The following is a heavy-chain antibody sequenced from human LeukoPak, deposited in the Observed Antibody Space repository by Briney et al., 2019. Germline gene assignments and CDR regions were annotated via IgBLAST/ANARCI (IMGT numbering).Heavy chain of an antibody. J-gene: IGHJ6*03. D-gene: IGHD5-12*01. Sequence: GGSLRLSCAASGFTFSSYSMNWVRQAPGKWLEWVSSISSSSSYIYYADSVKGRFTISRDNAKNLLYLQMNSLRAEDTAVYYCAREYSGYHIYYYYYYMDVWGKGTTVTVSS. CDR2: ISSSSSYI. CDR3: AREYSGYHIYYYYYYMDV. CDR1: GFTFSSYS. V-gene: IGHV3-21*01.